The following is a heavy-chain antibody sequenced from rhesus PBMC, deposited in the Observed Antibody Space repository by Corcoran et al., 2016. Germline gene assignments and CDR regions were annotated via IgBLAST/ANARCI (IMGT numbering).Heavy chain of an antibody. D-gene: IGHD3-16*01. CDR2: VYGGSVST. Sequence: QVQLQESGPGLVKPSETLSLTCAVSGGSLSSSNSCSWIRQSPGKGLEWIGYVYGGSVSTSYNPSLKSRVTISTDTSKNQFSLKRSSVTAADTAVYYCARRYYSGSYYEDYWGQGVLVTVSS. V-gene: IGHV4S7*01. CDR3: ARRYYSGSYYEDY. CDR1: GGSLSSSNS. J-gene: IGHJ4*01.